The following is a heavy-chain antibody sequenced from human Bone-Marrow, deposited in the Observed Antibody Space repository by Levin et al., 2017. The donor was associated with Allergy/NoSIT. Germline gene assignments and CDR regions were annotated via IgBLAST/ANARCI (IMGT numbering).Heavy chain of an antibody. CDR2: MNPNSGNT. J-gene: IGHJ4*02. CDR3: ARGWAIAVAGTLGY. Sequence: ASVKVSCKASGYTFTSYDINWVRQATGQGLEWMGWMNPNSGNTGYAQKFQGRVTMTRNTSISTAYMELSSLRSEDTAVYYCARGWAIAVAGTLGYWGQGTLVTVSS. D-gene: IGHD6-19*01. CDR1: GYTFTSYD. V-gene: IGHV1-8*01.